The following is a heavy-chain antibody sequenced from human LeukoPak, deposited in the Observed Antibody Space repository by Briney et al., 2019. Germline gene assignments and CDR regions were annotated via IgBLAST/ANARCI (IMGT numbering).Heavy chain of an antibody. V-gene: IGHV4-59*01. CDR2: IYYSGST. CDR1: GGSISSYY. Sequence: PSETRSLTCTVSGGSISSYYWSWIRQPPGKGLEWIGYIYYSGSTNYNPSLKSRVTISVDTSKNQFSLKLSSVTAADTAVYYCARDRGYDGRIDYWGQGTLVTVSS. CDR3: ARDRGYDGRIDY. D-gene: IGHD5-12*01. J-gene: IGHJ4*02.